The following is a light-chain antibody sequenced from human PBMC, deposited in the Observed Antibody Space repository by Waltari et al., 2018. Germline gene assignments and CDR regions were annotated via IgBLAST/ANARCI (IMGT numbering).Light chain of an antibody. J-gene: IGLJ1*01. V-gene: IGLV2-14*03. Sequence: QSALTQPASVSGSPGQSITISCTGTSSDAGGYDSVSWYLHHPGQAPHLLIFDVSYRPSGVSTRFSGSKSGNTASLTISGLQAEDEADYSCSSYTSTSTLVFGSGTKVTVL. CDR2: DVS. CDR3: SSYTSTSTLV. CDR1: SSDAGGYDS.